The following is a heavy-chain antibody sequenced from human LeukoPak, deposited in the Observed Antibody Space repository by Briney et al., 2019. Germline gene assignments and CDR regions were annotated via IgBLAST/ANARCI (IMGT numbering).Heavy chain of an antibody. CDR2: ISGSGANT. CDR3: AKLPGPHYYDSSQAFDY. V-gene: IGHV3-23*01. D-gene: IGHD3-22*01. CDR1: GFTFSTYA. J-gene: IGHJ4*02. Sequence: GGSLRLSCAASGFTFSTYAMSWVRQAPGKGLEWVSTISGSGANTYYADSVKGRFTISRDNSKSTMYLQMDSLRAEDTAVYYCAKLPGPHYYDSSQAFDYWGQGSLVTVSS.